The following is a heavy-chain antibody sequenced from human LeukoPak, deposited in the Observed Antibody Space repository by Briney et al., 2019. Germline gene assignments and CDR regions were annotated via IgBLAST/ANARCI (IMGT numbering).Heavy chain of an antibody. Sequence: GGSLRLSCAASGFTFSSYAMSWVRQAPGKGLEGVSAISGSGGSTYYADSVKGRFTISRDNSKNTLYLQMNSLRAEDTAVYYCASVRIAVAGFDYWGQGTLVTVSS. CDR3: ASVRIAVAGFDY. J-gene: IGHJ4*02. CDR1: GFTFSSYA. D-gene: IGHD6-19*01. CDR2: ISGSGGST. V-gene: IGHV3-23*01.